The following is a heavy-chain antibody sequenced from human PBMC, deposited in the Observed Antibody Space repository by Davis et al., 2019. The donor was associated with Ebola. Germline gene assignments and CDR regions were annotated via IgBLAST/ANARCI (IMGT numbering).Heavy chain of an antibody. Sequence: GESLKISCKTSGYNFTNYWIGWVRQMPGKGLDWMGIIYPGDSDTRSSPSFQGHVTISADSSISTAYLQWSRLKASDTAMYTCAGRIHFDSRGGGLDVWGQGTTVTVSS. CDR2: IYPGDSDT. D-gene: IGHD3-22*01. V-gene: IGHV5-51*01. CDR3: AGRIHFDSRGGGLDV. CDR1: GYNFTNYW. J-gene: IGHJ6*02.